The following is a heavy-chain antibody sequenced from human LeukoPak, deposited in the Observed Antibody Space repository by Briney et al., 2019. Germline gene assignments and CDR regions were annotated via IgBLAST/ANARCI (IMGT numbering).Heavy chain of an antibody. Sequence: PGGSLRLSCAASGFTFSSYGMHWVRQAPGKGLEWVAVISYDGSNKYYADSVKGRFTISRDNSKNTLYLQMNSLRAEDTAVYYCAKEVDYGSGSYSGYFDYWGLGTLVTVSS. CDR3: AKEVDYGSGSYSGYFDY. D-gene: IGHD3-10*01. CDR1: GFTFSSYG. V-gene: IGHV3-30*18. J-gene: IGHJ4*02. CDR2: ISYDGSNK.